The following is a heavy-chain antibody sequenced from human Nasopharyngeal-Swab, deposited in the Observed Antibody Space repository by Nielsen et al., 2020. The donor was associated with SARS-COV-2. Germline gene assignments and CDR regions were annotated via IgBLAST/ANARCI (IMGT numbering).Heavy chain of an antibody. V-gene: IGHV3-21*01. CDR2: ISSSSSYI. Sequence: GESLKISCAASGFTFSGYSMNWVRQAPGKGLGWVSSISSSSSYIYYADSVKGRFTISRDNAKNSLYLQMNSLRAEDTAVYYCARDQGYCSSTSCYEFDYWGQGTLVTVSS. CDR3: ARDQGYCSSTSCYEFDY. J-gene: IGHJ4*02. D-gene: IGHD2-2*01. CDR1: GFTFSGYS.